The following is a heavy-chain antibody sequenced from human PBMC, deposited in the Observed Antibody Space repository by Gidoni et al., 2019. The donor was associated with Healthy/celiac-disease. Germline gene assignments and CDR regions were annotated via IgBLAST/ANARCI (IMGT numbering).Heavy chain of an antibody. J-gene: IGHJ5*02. D-gene: IGHD2-15*01. Sequence: RFTISRDNSKNTLYLQMNSLRAEDTAVYYCARELRPSGGPNWFDPWGQGTLVTVSS. CDR3: ARELRPSGGPNWFDP. V-gene: IGHV3-30*01.